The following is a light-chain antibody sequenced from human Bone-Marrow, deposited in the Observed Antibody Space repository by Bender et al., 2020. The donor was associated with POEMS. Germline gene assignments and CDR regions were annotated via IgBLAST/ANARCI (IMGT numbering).Light chain of an antibody. V-gene: IGLV1-47*01. CDR2: TND. Sequence: QSVLTQTPSASGTPGQRVAISCSGSSSNIGNNFVYWYQQFPGTAPKLIIYTNDRRTSGVPDRFSASKSGTSASLAITGLRSEDEADYYCAAWDDSVSGPVFGTGTKLTVL. CDR1: SSNIGNNF. J-gene: IGLJ3*02. CDR3: AAWDDSVSGPV.